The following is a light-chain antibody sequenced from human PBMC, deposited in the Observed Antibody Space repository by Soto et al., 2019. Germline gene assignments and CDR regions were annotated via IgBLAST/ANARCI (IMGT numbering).Light chain of an antibody. J-gene: IGLJ2*01. CDR2: SNN. CDR1: SSNIGSHT. CDR3: AAWDDILSGVL. Sequence: QSVLTQPPSASGTPGQRVTISCSGSSSNIGSHTVNWYQQLPGTAPNLLIYSNNQRPSGVPDRFSGSKSDTSASLAISGLQSEDEADYYCAAWDDILSGVLFGGGSKLTVL. V-gene: IGLV1-44*01.